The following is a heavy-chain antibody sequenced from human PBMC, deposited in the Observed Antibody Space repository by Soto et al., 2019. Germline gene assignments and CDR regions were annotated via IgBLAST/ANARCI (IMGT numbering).Heavy chain of an antibody. Sequence: PGGSLRLSCAASGVTLSNAWINWVRQAPGKGLEWVGRIKSKTDGGTTDYAEPVKGRFAISRDDSNNMVYLQMNSLKIEDTAVYYCTTDSYSTIIIVRFDYWGHGTLVTVSS. V-gene: IGHV3-15*07. CDR3: TTDSYSTIIIVRFDY. J-gene: IGHJ4*01. D-gene: IGHD3-22*01. CDR2: IKSKTDGGTT. CDR1: GVTLSNAW.